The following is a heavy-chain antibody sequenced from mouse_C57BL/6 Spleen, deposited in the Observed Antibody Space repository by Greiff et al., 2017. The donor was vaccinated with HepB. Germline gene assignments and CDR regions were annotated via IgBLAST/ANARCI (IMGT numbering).Heavy chain of an antibody. CDR1: GFSLTSYG. Sequence: VQLVESGPGLVAPSQSLSITCTVSGFSLTSYGVDWVRQSPGKGLEWLGVIWCVGSTNYNSALKSRLSISKDNSKSPVFLKMNSLQTDDTAMYYCATLITTVVADYAMDYWGQGTSVTVSA. D-gene: IGHD1-1*01. J-gene: IGHJ4*01. V-gene: IGHV2-6*01. CDR3: ATLITTVVADYAMDY. CDR2: IWCVGST.